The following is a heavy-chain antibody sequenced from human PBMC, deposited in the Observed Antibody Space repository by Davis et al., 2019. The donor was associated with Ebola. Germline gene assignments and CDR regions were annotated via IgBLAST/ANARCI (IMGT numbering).Heavy chain of an antibody. CDR3: ARRLTSSAYYYGMDV. J-gene: IGHJ6*02. Sequence: GESLKISCKGSGYSFTSYWISWVRQMPGKGLEWMGRIDPSDSYTNYSPSFQGHVTISADKSISTAYLQWSSLKASDTAMYYCARRLTSSAYYYGMDVWGQGTTVTVSS. V-gene: IGHV5-10-1*01. CDR1: GYSFTSYW. D-gene: IGHD3-22*01. CDR2: IDPSDSYT.